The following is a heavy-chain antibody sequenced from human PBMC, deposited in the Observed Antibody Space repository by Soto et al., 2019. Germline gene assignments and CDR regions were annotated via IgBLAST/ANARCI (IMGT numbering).Heavy chain of an antibody. CDR1: GFTFSNAW. CDR2: IKSKTDGGTT. CDR3: ARGVGRITMIVVDDAFDI. D-gene: IGHD3-22*01. V-gene: IGHV3-15*07. Sequence: GSLRLSCAASGFTFSNAWMNWVRQAPGKGLEWVGRIKSKTDGGTTDYAAPVKGRFTISRDDSKNTLYLQMNSLKTEDTAVYYCARGVGRITMIVVDDAFDIWGQGTMVTVSS. J-gene: IGHJ3*02.